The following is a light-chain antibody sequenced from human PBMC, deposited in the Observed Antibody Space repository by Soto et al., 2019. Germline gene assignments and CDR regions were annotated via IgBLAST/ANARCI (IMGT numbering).Light chain of an antibody. J-gene: IGKJ2*01. CDR3: MQTAHWPYT. CDR2: KVF. V-gene: IGKV2-30*01. Sequence: DVVMTQSPLSLPVTLGQSASISCTSSQSLVYADRNTYLNWLQQRPGQSPRRLIYKVFNRDSGVPDRFSGSASGSEFTLTISRVEAEDIGVYYCMQTAHWPYTFGRGTKLEIK. CDR1: QSLVYADRNTY.